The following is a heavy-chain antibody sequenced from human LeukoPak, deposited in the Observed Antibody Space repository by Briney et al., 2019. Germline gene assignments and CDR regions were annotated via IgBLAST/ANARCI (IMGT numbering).Heavy chain of an antibody. CDR3: ARVTSSFNYAYYYYMDV. V-gene: IGHV4-61*05. CDR1: GGSISISSYY. D-gene: IGHD2-2*01. J-gene: IGHJ6*03. Sequence: PSETLSLTCTVSGGSISISSYYWGWVRRPPGRGLEWIGNINYSGSINSNPSLNSRATISVDMSRKHFFLDLSSVTAADTAVYYCARVTSSFNYAYYYYMDVWGKGTTVSISS. CDR2: INYSGSI.